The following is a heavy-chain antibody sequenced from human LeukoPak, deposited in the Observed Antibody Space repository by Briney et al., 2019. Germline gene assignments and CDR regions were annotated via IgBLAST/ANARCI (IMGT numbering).Heavy chain of an antibody. V-gene: IGHV3-30*02. CDR2: IRYDGSNK. CDR3: AAPGVPAATYYFDY. D-gene: IGHD2-2*01. CDR1: GFTFSTYG. Sequence: PGGSLRLSCAASGFTFSTYGMHWVRQAPGKGLEWVAFIRYDGSNKYYADPVKGRFTISRDNSKNTVYLQMNSLRAEDTAVYYCAAPGVPAATYYFDYWGQGTLVTVSS. J-gene: IGHJ4*02.